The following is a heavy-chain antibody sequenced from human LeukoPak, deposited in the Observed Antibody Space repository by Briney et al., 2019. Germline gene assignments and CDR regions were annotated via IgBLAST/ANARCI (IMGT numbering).Heavy chain of an antibody. CDR3: ARGSRGYSYG. D-gene: IGHD5-18*01. CDR1: GGSVSSSKW. J-gene: IGHJ4*02. Sequence: SETLSLTCVVSGGSVSSSKWWSWVRQPPGKGLEWIGYIYYSGSTNYNPSLKSRVTISVDASKNQFSLKLSSVTAADTAVYYCARGSRGYSYGWGQGTLVTVSS. CDR2: IYYSGST. V-gene: IGHV4-4*02.